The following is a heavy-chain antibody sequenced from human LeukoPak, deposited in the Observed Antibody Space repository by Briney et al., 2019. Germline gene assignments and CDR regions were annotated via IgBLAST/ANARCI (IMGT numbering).Heavy chain of an antibody. Sequence: GGSLRLSCAASGFTFSSYSMNWVRQAPGKGLEWVSSISSSSGYIYYADSVKGRFTISRDNAKNSLYLQMNSLRAEDTAVYYCASEDYWGQGTLVTVSS. CDR2: ISSSSGYI. CDR1: GFTFSSYS. J-gene: IGHJ4*02. CDR3: ASEDY. V-gene: IGHV3-21*01.